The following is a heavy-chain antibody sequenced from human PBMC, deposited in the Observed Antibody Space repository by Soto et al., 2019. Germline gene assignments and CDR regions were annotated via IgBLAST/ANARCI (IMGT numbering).Heavy chain of an antibody. Sequence: GASVKVSCKASGYTLTSYFLHWVRQAPGQGLEWMGIINPGDGTTSYPQKFQGRVTMTRDTSTNTVYMELSSLTSEDTAVFYCARDRGSGWSLYFDYWGQGTLVTVSS. V-gene: IGHV1-46*01. CDR3: ARDRGSGWSLYFDY. CDR2: INPGDGTT. D-gene: IGHD6-19*01. CDR1: GYTLTSYF. J-gene: IGHJ4*02.